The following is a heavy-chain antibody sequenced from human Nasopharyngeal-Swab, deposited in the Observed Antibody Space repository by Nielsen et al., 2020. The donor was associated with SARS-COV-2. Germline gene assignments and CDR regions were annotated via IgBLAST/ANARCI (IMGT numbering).Heavy chain of an antibody. J-gene: IGHJ4*02. CDR2: IYYSGST. Sequence: GSLRLSCTVSGGSISSSSYYWGWIRQPPGKGLEWIGSIYYSGSTYYNPSLKSRVTISVDTSKNQFSLKLSSVTAADTAVYYCARRNYYDSSGYTYWDQGTLVTVSS. V-gene: IGHV4-39*01. CDR3: ARRNYYDSSGYTY. D-gene: IGHD3-22*01. CDR1: GGSISSSSYY.